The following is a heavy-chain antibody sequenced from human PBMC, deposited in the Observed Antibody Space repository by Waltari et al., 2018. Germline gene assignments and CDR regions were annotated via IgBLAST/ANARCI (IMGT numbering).Heavy chain of an antibody. V-gene: IGHV4-34*01. CDR1: GGSFSGYY. CDR3: ARSPYNWNFRAADYYYYMDV. J-gene: IGHJ6*03. D-gene: IGHD1-7*01. CDR2: INHSGST. Sequence: QVQLQQWGAGLLKPSETLSLTCAVYGGSFSGYYWSWIRQPPGQGLEWIGEINHSGSTNYNPSLKSRVTISVDTSKNQFSLKLSSVTAADTAVYYCARSPYNWNFRAADYYYYMDVWGKGTTVTISS.